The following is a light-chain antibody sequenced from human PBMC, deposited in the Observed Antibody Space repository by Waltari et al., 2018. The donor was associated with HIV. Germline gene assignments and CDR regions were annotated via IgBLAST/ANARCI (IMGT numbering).Light chain of an antibody. J-gene: IGLJ2*01. CDR1: NLGSKS. V-gene: IGLV3-21*02. CDR2: AGR. CDR3: QVWQSINDQPTVV. Sequence: SYVLTQPPSVSVAPGQTARIARGGNNLGSKSVHWYPQKPGQAPVLVGYAGRVRPSGIPERFSGSNSGNTATLTISRVEAGDEADYYCQVWQSINDQPTVVFGGGTKLTVL.